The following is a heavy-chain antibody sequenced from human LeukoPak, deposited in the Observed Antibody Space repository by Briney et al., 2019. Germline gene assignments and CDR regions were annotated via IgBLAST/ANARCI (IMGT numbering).Heavy chain of an antibody. CDR3: ARWYYDSSGYYAGNYYYDYYMDD. J-gene: IGHJ6*03. CDR1: GGSFSAYS. V-gene: IGHV4-34*01. Sequence: PSETLSLTCAVYGGSFSAYSWSWIRQPPGKGLEWIGEINHTGSTNYNPSLKSRVTISVDTSKNQFSLKLSSVTAADTAVYYCARWYYDSSGYYAGNYYYDYYMDDWGRGTTVTVSS. CDR2: INHTGST. D-gene: IGHD3-22*01.